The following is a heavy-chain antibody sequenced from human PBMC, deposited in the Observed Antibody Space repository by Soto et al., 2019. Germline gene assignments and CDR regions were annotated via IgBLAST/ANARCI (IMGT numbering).Heavy chain of an antibody. D-gene: IGHD5-18*01. V-gene: IGHV3-23*01. CDR1: GFTFSSYA. CDR2: ISGSGGST. CDR3: AKLSGYSYGPTGTYYFDY. Sequence: PGGSLRLSCAASGFTFSSYAMSWVRQAPGKGLEWVSAISGSGGSTYYADSVKGRFTISRDNSKNTLYLQMNSLRAEDTAVYYCAKLSGYSYGPTGTYYFDYWGPGTMVTVYS. J-gene: IGHJ4*02.